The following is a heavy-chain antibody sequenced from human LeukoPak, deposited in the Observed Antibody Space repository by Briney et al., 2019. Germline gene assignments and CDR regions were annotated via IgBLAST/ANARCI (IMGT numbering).Heavy chain of an antibody. Sequence: SETLSLTCTVSGGSISSYYWSWIRQPPGKGLEWIGYIYYSGSTNYNPSLKSRVTISVDTSKNLFSLKLSSVTAADTAVYYCAREGANGGNLNWFDPWGQGTLVTVSS. CDR2: IYYSGST. J-gene: IGHJ5*02. V-gene: IGHV4-59*01. CDR1: GGSISSYY. D-gene: IGHD4-23*01. CDR3: AREGANGGNLNWFDP.